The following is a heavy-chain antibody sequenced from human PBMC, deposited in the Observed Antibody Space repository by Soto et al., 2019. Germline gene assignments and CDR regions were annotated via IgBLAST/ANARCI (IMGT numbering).Heavy chain of an antibody. CDR1: GYTFTGYY. CDR3: ARGPPQEDNWNSHMDV. CDR2: INPNSGGT. J-gene: IGHJ6*03. Sequence: GASVKVSCKASGYTFTGYYMHWVRQAPGQGLEWMGWINPNSGGTNYAQKFQGWVTMTRDTSISTAYMELSRLRSDDTAVYYCARGPPQEDNWNSHMDVWGKGTTVTVSS. D-gene: IGHD1-7*01. V-gene: IGHV1-2*04.